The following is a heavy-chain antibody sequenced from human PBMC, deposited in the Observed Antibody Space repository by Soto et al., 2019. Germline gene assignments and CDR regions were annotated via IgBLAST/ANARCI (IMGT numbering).Heavy chain of an antibody. V-gene: IGHV4-30-4*01. Sequence: SETLSLTCSVSGGTINSGDSFWSWIRHHPGKGLAWIGYIFYTVSTYYSPSLKIRASMSTDTYTNLFSLRLTAMTAADTAVDFCARVKDTLYRHYYSDYCGQGTQVTVSS. D-gene: IGHD2-15*01. CDR2: IFYTVST. CDR3: ARVKDTLYRHYYSDY. J-gene: IGHJ4*02. CDR1: GGTINSGDSF.